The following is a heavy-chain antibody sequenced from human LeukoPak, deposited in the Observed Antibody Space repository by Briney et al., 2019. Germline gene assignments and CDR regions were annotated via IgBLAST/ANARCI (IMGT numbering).Heavy chain of an antibody. CDR1: GYTFTNFG. D-gene: IGHD4-17*01. CDR3: ARDRDYGDYNTQDLFVY. CDR2: ISAYNGNT. V-gene: IGHV1-18*01. J-gene: IGHJ4*02. Sequence: GASVKVSCKASGYTFTNFGISWVRQAPGQGLERMGWISAYNGNTNYAQRLQGRVTMTTDTSTSTAYVELRSLRSDDTAVYYCARDRDYGDYNTQDLFVYWGQGTLVTVSS.